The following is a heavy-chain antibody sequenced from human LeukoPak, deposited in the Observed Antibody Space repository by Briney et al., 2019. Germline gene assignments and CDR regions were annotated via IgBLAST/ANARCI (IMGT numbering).Heavy chain of an antibody. CDR1: GFTFSSYG. CDR2: IWYDGSKK. D-gene: IGHD6-19*01. V-gene: IGHV3-33*01. Sequence: TGGSLRLSCAASGFTFSSYGMHWVRQAPGKGLEWVAVIWYDGSKKYYADSVEGRFTISRDNAKNTVYLQMNSLRAEDTAVYYCARRYSSGWPFDNWGQGTLVTVSS. J-gene: IGHJ4*02. CDR3: ARRYSSGWPFDN.